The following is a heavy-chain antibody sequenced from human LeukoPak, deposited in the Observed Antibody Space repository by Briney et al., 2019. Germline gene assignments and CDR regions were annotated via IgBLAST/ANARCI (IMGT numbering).Heavy chain of an antibody. CDR2: ISSSSTI. J-gene: IGHJ4*02. CDR3: ARERGSSSSDY. V-gene: IGHV3-48*01. Sequence: GGSLRLSCAASGFTFSSYSMNWVRQAPGKGLEWVSYISSSSTIYYADSVKGRFTISRDNAKNSLYLQMNSLRAEDTAVYYCARERGSSSSDYWGQGTLVTVSS. CDR1: GFTFSSYS. D-gene: IGHD6-6*01.